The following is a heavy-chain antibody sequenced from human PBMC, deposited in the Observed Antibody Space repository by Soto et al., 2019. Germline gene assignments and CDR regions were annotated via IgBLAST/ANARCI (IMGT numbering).Heavy chain of an antibody. CDR3: ARDKITGLFDY. CDR2: INHSGST. CDR1: GGSFSGYY. J-gene: IGHJ4*02. Sequence: SETLSLTCAVCGGSFSGYYWSWIRQPPGKGLEWIGEINHSGSTNYNPSLKSRVTISVDTSKNQFSLKLTSVTAADTAVYYCARDKITGLFDYWGQGTLVTV. V-gene: IGHV4-34*01. D-gene: IGHD2-8*02.